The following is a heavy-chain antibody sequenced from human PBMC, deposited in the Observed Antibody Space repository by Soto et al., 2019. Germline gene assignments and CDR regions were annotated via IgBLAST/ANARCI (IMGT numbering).Heavy chain of an antibody. J-gene: IGHJ4*02. V-gene: IGHV3-21*06. CDR2: ISSTTNYI. CDR1: GFTFTRYS. CDR3: ARESEDLTSNFDY. Sequence: GSSLRLSCAAPGFTFTRYSMNWVRQAPGKGLEWVSSISSTTNYIYYGDSMKGRFTISRENAKNSLYLEMNSLRAEDTAVYYCARESEDLTSNFDYWGQGTLVTVSS.